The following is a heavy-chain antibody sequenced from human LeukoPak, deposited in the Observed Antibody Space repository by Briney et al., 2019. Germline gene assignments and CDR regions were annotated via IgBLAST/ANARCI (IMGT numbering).Heavy chain of an antibody. CDR2: ISWNSGSI. V-gene: IGHV3-9*01. CDR3: AKDISLRTTGTLGY. Sequence: GGSLRLSCAASGFTFDDYAMHWVRQAPGKGLEWVSGISWNSGSIGYADSVKGRFTISRDNAKNSLYLQMNSLRAEDTALYYCAKDISLRTTGTLGYWGQGTLVTASS. J-gene: IGHJ4*02. CDR1: GFTFDDYA. D-gene: IGHD1-1*01.